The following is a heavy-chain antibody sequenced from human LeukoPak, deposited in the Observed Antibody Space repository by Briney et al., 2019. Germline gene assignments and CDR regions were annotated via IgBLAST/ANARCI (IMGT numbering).Heavy chain of an antibody. CDR2: NSGST. D-gene: IGHD1-26*01. CDR3: ARGRGYGGNYLRSFDI. CDR1: GDSIGSYF. J-gene: IGHJ3*02. Sequence: HPSETLSLTCTVSGDSIGSYFWSWIRQPPGKGLEWIGYNSGSTNYNPSLKSRVTILLDRSKNQFSLKLSSVTAADTAIYYCARGRGYGGNYLRSFDIWGQGTMVTVSS. V-gene: IGHV4-59*08.